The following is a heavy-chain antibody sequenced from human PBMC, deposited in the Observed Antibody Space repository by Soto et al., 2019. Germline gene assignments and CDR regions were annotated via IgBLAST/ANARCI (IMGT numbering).Heavy chain of an antibody. Sequence: PSETLSLTCAVSGGSISSRYWWSWVRQPPGKGLEWIGEIYHTGSTNYNPSLKSRVVMSIDKSKNQFSLNLNSVTAADTAVYYCASKFGELLADAFDIWGQGTMVTVS. D-gene: IGHD3-10*01. J-gene: IGHJ3*02. V-gene: IGHV4-4*02. CDR3: ASKFGELLADAFDI. CDR2: IYHTGST. CDR1: GGSISSRYW.